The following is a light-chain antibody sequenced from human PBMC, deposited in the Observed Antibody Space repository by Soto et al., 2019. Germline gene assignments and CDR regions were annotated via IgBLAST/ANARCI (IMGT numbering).Light chain of an antibody. J-gene: IGKJ3*01. CDR2: GAS. CDR3: QQYYKWPFT. V-gene: IGKV3-15*01. CDR1: QSVSNH. Sequence: EIVMTPSPATLSVSPGEGATLSCRASQSVSNHLAWYQQKPGQAPRLLIYGASTRATGIPARFSGSGSGTEFTLTISSLQSEDFAVYYCQQYYKWPFTFGPGTKVDIK.